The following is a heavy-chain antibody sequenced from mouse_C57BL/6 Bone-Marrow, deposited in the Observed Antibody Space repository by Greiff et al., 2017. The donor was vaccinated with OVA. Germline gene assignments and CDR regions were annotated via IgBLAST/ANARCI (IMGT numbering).Heavy chain of an antibody. CDR2: INPNNGGT. V-gene: IGHV1-18*01. CDR3: ARGGKLFIEDWYFDV. D-gene: IGHD1-1*01. J-gene: IGHJ1*03. CDR1: GYTFTDYN. Sequence: EVQLQQSGPELVKPGASVKIPCKASGYTFTDYNMDWVKQSHGKSLEWIGDINPNNGGTIYNQKFKGKATLTVDKSSSTAYMELRSLTSEDTAVYYCARGGKLFIEDWYFDVWGTGTTVTVSS.